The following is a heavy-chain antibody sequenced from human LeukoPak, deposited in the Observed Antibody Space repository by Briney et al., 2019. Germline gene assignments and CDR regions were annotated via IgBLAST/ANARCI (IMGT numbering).Heavy chain of an antibody. J-gene: IGHJ4*02. V-gene: IGHV3-21*01. CDR1: GFTFSSYS. CDR3: ARVGSGYDFLDY. Sequence: GGSLRLSCAASGFTFSSYSMNWVRQAPGKGLEWVSSISSSSSYKYYADSVKGRFTISRDNAKNSLYLQMNSLRAEDTAVYYCARVGSGYDFLDYWGQGTLVTVSS. D-gene: IGHD5-12*01. CDR2: ISSSSSYK.